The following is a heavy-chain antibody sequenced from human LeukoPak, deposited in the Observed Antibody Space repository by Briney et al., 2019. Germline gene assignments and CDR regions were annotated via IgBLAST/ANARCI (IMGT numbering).Heavy chain of an antibody. D-gene: IGHD4-11*01. CDR2: IWYDGSYK. V-gene: IGHV3-33*06. CDR3: AKDKLQLLILDYFDY. Sequence: PGGSLRLSCAASAFTFSSYGMHWVRQAPGKGLEWVAVIWYDGSYKYYADSVKGRFTISRDNSKNTLYLQMNSLRAEGTAVYYCAKDKLQLLILDYFDYWGQGTLVTVSS. J-gene: IGHJ4*02. CDR1: AFTFSSYG.